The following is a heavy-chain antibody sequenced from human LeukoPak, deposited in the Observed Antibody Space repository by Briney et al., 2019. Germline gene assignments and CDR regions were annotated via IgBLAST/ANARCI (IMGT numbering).Heavy chain of an antibody. CDR3: ANRAAAGST. Sequence: GGSLRLSCEAAGFTFSTYWMSWIRQAPGKGLEWVSYISSSGNTIYYPDSVKGRFTISRDNSKNTLYLQMNSLRAEDTAVYYCANRAAAGSTWGQGTLVTVSS. CDR2: ISSSGNTI. D-gene: IGHD6-13*01. J-gene: IGHJ5*02. V-gene: IGHV3-11*01. CDR1: GFTFSTYW.